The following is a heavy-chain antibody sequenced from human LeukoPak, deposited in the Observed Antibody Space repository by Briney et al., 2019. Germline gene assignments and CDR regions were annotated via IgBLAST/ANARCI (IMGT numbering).Heavy chain of an antibody. D-gene: IGHD2-15*01. CDR3: ARVGSGGSCYRSRGFDP. V-gene: IGHV1-69*01. J-gene: IGHJ5*02. CDR2: IIPIFGTA. Sequence: GGSLRLSCAASGGTFSSYAISWVRQAPGQGLEWMGGIIPIFGTANYAQKFQGRVTITADESTSTAYMELSSLRSEDTAVYYCARVGSGGSCYRSRGFDPWGQGTLVTVSS. CDR1: GGTFSSYA.